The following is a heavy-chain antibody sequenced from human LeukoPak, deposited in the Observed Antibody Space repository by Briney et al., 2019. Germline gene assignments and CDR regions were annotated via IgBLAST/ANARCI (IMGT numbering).Heavy chain of an antibody. CDR2: IRSKANNYAT. CDR1: GFTFSGSA. CDR3: TGDNFDSSVKFDY. J-gene: IGHJ4*02. V-gene: IGHV3-73*01. Sequence: PGGSLRLSCVVSGFTFSGSAVHWVRQASRKGLEWVGRIRSKANNYATAYAASVKGRFTISRDDSKNTAYLQMNSLKTEDTAVYYCTGDNFDSSVKFDYWGQGTLVTVSS. D-gene: IGHD3-22*01.